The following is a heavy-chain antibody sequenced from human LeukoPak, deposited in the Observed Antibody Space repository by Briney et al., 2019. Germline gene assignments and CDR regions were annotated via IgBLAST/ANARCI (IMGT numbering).Heavy chain of an antibody. CDR2: IYYSGST. V-gene: IGHV4-30-4*07. CDR1: GGSISSGGYS. D-gene: IGHD2-15*01. J-gene: IGHJ6*03. Sequence: TSETLTLTCAVSGGSISSGGYSWSWIRQPPGKGLEWIGYIYYSGSTYYNPSLKSRVTISVDTSKNQFSLKLSSVTAADTAVYYCARDRGRCSGGSCYPIYYYYYYMDVWGKGTTVTISS. CDR3: ARDRGRCSGGSCYPIYYYYYYMDV.